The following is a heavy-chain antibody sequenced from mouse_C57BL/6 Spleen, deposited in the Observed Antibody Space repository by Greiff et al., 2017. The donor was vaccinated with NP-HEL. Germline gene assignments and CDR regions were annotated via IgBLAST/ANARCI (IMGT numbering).Heavy chain of an antibody. CDR2: ISSGGDYI. Sequence: EVKVVESGEGLVKPGGSLKLSCAASGFTFSSYAMSWVRQTPEKRLEWVAYISSGGDYIYYADTVKGRFTISRDNARNTLYLQMSSLKSEDTAMYYCTRAVITTVVAPLDYWGQGTTLTVSS. CDR3: TRAVITTVVAPLDY. V-gene: IGHV5-9-1*02. CDR1: GFTFSSYA. J-gene: IGHJ2*01. D-gene: IGHD1-1*01.